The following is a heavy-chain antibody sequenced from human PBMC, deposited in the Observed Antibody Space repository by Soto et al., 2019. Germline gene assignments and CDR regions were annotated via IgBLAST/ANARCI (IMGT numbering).Heavy chain of an antibody. CDR1: GSSISPYY. CDR2: LFYRGTA. Sequence: QVQLQESGPRLVKPSETLSLTCSVSGSSISPYYWTWLRQAPGKGLEWIGYLFYRGTATYNPALKSRVTISLDTSKKQVSLMLSSVTAADTAVYYCAGEKDRILGGYAFGYWGPGTTVTVSS. J-gene: IGHJ3*01. CDR3: AGEKDRILGGYAFGY. V-gene: IGHV4-59*01. D-gene: IGHD1-26*01.